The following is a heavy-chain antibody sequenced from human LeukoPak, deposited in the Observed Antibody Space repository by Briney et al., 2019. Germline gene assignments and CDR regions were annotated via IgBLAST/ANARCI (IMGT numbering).Heavy chain of an antibody. CDR1: GFTFSGYS. CDR3: ARDSGDSAYYNYAMDV. V-gene: IGHV3-21*01. Sequence: GGSLRLSCAASGFTFSGYSVNWVRQAPGKGLEWVSSISSTSYYIKYADSVKGRFAVSRDNAKNSLYLQMNSLRVEDTALYYCARDSGDSAYYNYAMDVWGQGTTVTVS. CDR2: ISSTSYYI. D-gene: IGHD4-17*01. J-gene: IGHJ6*02.